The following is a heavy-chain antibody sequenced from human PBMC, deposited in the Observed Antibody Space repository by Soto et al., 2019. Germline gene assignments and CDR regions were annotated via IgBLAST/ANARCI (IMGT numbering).Heavy chain of an antibody. J-gene: IGHJ4*02. V-gene: IGHV1-3*01. CDR1: GYIFTSLA. D-gene: IGHD1-1*01. Sequence: ASVKVSCTASGYIFTSLAIHWVRQAPGQRLEWMGWINPGNGKTKYSQSFQGRVTITRDTSASTAYMELSSLRSEDTAVYFCARDLDAYNSTGYWGQGTLVTVSS. CDR3: ARDLDAYNSTGY. CDR2: INPGNGKT.